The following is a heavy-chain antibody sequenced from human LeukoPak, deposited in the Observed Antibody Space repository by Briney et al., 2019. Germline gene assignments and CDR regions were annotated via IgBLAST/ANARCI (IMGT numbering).Heavy chain of an antibody. CDR3: ARDSGPTAPFDY. V-gene: IGHV4-59*01. Sequence: SETLSLTCTVSGGSISSYYWSWIRQPPGKGLEWIGYIYYSGSTNYNPSLKGRVTISVDTSKNQFSLKLSSVTAADTAVYYCARDSGPTAPFDYWGQGTLVTVSS. CDR2: IYYSGST. J-gene: IGHJ4*02. D-gene: IGHD3-10*01. CDR1: GGSISSYY.